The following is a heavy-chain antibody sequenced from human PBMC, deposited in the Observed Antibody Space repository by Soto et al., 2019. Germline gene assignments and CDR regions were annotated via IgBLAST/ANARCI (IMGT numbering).Heavy chain of an antibody. CDR1: GFTFSSYW. Sequence: EVHLVESGGGLVQPGGSLRLSCAASGFTFSSYWMTWVRQAPGKGLEWVASIKLDGSEKYYVDSVKGRFTISRDNAKNSLYLPMNSLRAEDTAVYYCARDSSGYYYYYYGMDVWGQGTTVTVSS. CDR2: IKLDGSEK. J-gene: IGHJ6*02. D-gene: IGHD3-22*01. V-gene: IGHV3-7*03. CDR3: ARDSSGYYYYYYGMDV.